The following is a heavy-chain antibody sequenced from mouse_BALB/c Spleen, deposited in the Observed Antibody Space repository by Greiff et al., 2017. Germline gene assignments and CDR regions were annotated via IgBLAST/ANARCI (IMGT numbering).Heavy chain of an antibody. CDR2: IWSGGST. D-gene: IGHD2-14*01. Sequence: VKVVESGPGLVQPSQSLSITCTVSGFSFTSYGVHWVRQSPGKGLEWLGVIWSGGSTDYNAAFISRLSISKDNSKSQVFFKMNSLQANDTAIYYCARFYRSYAMDYWGQGTSVTVSS. CDR3: ARFYRSYAMDY. V-gene: IGHV2-2*02. J-gene: IGHJ4*01. CDR1: GFSFTSYG.